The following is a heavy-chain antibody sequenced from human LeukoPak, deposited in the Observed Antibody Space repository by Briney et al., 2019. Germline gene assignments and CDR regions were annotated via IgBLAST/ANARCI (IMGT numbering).Heavy chain of an antibody. CDR3: ARVLLGYCSGGSCPYGY. CDR2: ISAYNGNT. CDR1: GYTFTSYG. D-gene: IGHD2-15*01. J-gene: IGHJ4*02. Sequence: ASVKVSCKASGYTFTSYGISWVRQAPGQGLEWMGWISAYNGNTNYAQKLQGRVTMTTDTSTSTAYMELRSLRSDDTAVYYCARVLLGYCSGGSCPYGYWGQGTLATVSS. V-gene: IGHV1-18*01.